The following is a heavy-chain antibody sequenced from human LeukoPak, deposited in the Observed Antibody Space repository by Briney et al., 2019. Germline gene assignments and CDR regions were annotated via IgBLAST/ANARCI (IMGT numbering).Heavy chain of an antibody. D-gene: IGHD2-2*01. CDR1: GGTFSSYA. CDR3: ASYIVVVPAAIERSMGAFDI. CDR2: IIPIFGTA. Sequence: SVKVSCKASGGTFSSYAISWVRQAPGQGLEWMGGIIPIFGTANYAQKFQGRVTITADESTSTAYMELSSLRSEDTAVYYCASYIVVVPAAIERSMGAFDIWGQGTMVTVSS. J-gene: IGHJ3*02. V-gene: IGHV1-69*13.